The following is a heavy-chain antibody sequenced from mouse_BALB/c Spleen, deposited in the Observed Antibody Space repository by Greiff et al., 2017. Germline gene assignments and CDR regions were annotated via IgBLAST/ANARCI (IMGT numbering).Heavy chain of an antibody. Sequence: QVQLQQSGAELVRPGTSVKVSCKASGYAFTNYLIEWVKQRPGQGLEWIGVINPGSGGTNYNEKFKGKATLTADKSSSTAYMQLSSLTSDDSAVYFCARGYGNFYAMDYWGQGTSVTVSS. D-gene: IGHD2-10*02. CDR1: GYAFTNYL. V-gene: IGHV1-54*01. J-gene: IGHJ4*01. CDR2: INPGSGGT. CDR3: ARGYGNFYAMDY.